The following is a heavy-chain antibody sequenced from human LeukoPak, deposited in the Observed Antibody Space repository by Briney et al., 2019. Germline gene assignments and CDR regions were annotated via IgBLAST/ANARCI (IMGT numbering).Heavy chain of an antibody. CDR1: GGSISSYY. D-gene: IGHD6-19*01. CDR3: ARASPGIAVAGTVGWFDP. Sequence: PSETLSLTCTASGGSISSYYWSWIRQPPGNGLEWIGYIYSSGSTNYNPSLKSRVTISVDTSKNQFSLKLSSVTAADTAVYYCARASPGIAVAGTVGWFDPWGQGTLVTVSS. CDR2: IYSSGST. V-gene: IGHV4-59*01. J-gene: IGHJ5*02.